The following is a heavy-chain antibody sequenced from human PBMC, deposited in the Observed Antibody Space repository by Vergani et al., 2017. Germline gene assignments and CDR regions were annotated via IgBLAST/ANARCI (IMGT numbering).Heavy chain of an antibody. CDR3: ATTPKITIFGVVISDY. J-gene: IGHJ4*02. CDR1: GYTLTQLS. D-gene: IGHD3-3*01. CDR2: FDPEDGET. V-gene: IGHV1-24*01. Sequence: QVQLVQSGAEVKKPGASVQVSCQVSGYTLTQLSMHWVRQEPGKGLEWMGGFDPEDGETIYAQKFQGRVTMTEDTSTDTAYMELSSLISEDTAVYYCATTPKITIFGVVISDYWGQGTLVTVSS.